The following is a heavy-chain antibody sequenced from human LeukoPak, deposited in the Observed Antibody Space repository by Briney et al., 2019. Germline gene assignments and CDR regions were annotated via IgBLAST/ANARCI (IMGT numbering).Heavy chain of an antibody. Sequence: PETLSLTCTVSGGSISSSSYYWGWIRQPPGKGLEWIGRIYYSGSTYYNPSLKSRVTISVDTSKNRFSLRLSSVTAADTAVYSCARHYYESRGLAYYFDNWGQGTLVTVSS. J-gene: IGHJ4*02. CDR1: GGSISSSSYY. D-gene: IGHD3-22*01. CDR2: IYYSGST. V-gene: IGHV4-39*01. CDR3: ARHYYESRGLAYYFDN.